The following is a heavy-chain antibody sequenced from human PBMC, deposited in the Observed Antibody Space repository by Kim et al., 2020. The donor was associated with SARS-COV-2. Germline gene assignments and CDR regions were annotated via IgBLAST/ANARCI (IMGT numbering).Heavy chain of an antibody. CDR3: ARTSGYCSSTSCRKYNWFDP. CDR1: GYSFTSYW. V-gene: IGHV5-10-1*01. CDR2: IDPSDSYT. D-gene: IGHD2-2*01. J-gene: IGHJ5*02. Sequence: GESLKISCKGSGYSFTSYWISWVRQMPGKGLEWMGRIDPSDSYTNYSPSFQGHVTISADKSISTAYLQWSSLKASDTAMYYCARTSGYCSSTSCRKYNWFDPWGQGTLVTVSS.